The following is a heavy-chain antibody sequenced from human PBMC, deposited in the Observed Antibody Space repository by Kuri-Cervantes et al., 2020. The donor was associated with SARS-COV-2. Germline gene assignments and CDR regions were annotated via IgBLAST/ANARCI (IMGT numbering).Heavy chain of an antibody. CDR3: AREKDYGGNSGTGYNWFDP. V-gene: IGHV4-59*12. CDR2: IYYSGST. CDR1: GGSISSYY. Sequence: SETLSLTCTVSGGSISSYYWSWIRQPPGKGLEWIGYIYYSGSTNYNPSLKSRVTISVDTSKNQFSLQLNSVTPEDTAVYYCAREKDYGGNSGTGYNWFDPWGQGTLVTVSS. J-gene: IGHJ5*02. D-gene: IGHD4-23*01.